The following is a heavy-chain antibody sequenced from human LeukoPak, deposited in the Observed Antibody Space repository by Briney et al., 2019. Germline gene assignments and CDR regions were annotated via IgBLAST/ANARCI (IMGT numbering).Heavy chain of an antibody. CDR3: ARASSSWFPH. J-gene: IGHJ4*02. D-gene: IGHD6-13*01. CDR1: GGSISSSSYY. CDR2: IYYSGST. V-gene: IGHV4-39*07. Sequence: SETLSLTCTVSGGSISSSSYYWGWIRQPPGKGLEWIGSIYYSGSTYYNPSLKSRVTISVDTSKNQFSLKLSSVTAADTAVYYCARASSSWFPHWGQGTLVTVSS.